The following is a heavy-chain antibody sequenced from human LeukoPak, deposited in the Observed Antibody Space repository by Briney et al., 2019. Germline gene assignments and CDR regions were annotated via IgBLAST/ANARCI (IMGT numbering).Heavy chain of an antibody. Sequence: GGSLRLSCAASGFTVSSNYMSWVRQAPGKGLEWVSVIYSGGSTYYADSVKGRFTISRDNSKNTLYLQINSLRAEDTAVYYCASVPSGDAFDIWGQGTMVTVSS. D-gene: IGHD2-2*01. CDR3: ASVPSGDAFDI. CDR1: GFTVSSNY. V-gene: IGHV3-66*01. CDR2: IYSGGST. J-gene: IGHJ3*02.